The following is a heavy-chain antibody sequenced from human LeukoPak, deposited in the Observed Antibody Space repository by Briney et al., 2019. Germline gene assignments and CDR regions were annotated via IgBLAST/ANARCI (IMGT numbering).Heavy chain of an antibody. CDR2: IKRSGST. D-gene: IGHD1-14*01. J-gene: IGHJ4*02. CDR1: GGSFSGYY. CDR3: ARGRNY. V-gene: IGHV4-34*01. Sequence: SETLSLTCAVYGGSFSGYYWSWIRQPPGKGLEWIGEIKRSGSTNYNPSLKSRVTISVDTSKNQFSLKLSSVTAADTAVYYCARGRNYWGQGTLVTVSS.